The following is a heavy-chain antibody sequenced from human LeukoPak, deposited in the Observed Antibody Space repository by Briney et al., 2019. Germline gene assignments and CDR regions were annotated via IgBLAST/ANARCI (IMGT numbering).Heavy chain of an antibody. CDR2: IKGDGIST. CDR1: GFDFSSNW. CDR3: AKDHYWSIDY. D-gene: IGHD3-3*01. V-gene: IGHV3-74*01. J-gene: IGHJ4*02. Sequence: GGSLRLSCAAPGFDFSSNWMHWVRHAPGQGLVWVSRIKGDGISTNYADSVKGRFTISRDIAKNTLYLQMNSLRAEDTGVYYCAKDHYWSIDYWGRGTLVTVSS.